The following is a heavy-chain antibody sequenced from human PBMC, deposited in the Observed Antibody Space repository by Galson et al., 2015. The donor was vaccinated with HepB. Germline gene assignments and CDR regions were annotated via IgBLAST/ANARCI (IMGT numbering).Heavy chain of an antibody. CDR2: ISAYNGNA. CDR1: GYTFTSYG. D-gene: IGHD6-13*01. J-gene: IGHJ6*02. CDR3: ARDWDSSSWYGMDV. Sequence: SVKVSCKASGYTFTSYGISWVRQAPGQGLEWMGWISAYNGNANYAQKLQGRVTMTTDTSTSTAYMELRSLRSDDTAVYYCARDWDSSSWYGMDVWGQGTTDTVSS. V-gene: IGHV1-18*04.